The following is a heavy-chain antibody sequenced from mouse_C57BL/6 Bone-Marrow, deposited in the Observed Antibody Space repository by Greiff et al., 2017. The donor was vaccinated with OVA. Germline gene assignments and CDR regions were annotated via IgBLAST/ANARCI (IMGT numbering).Heavy chain of an antibody. Sequence: QVQLQQPGTELVKPGASVKLSCKASGYTFTSYWMHWVKQRPGQGLEWIGNINPSNGGTNYNEKFKSKATLTVDKSSSTAYMPLSSLTSEDSAVYYCARRKFITTVVARGAMDYWGQGTSVTVSS. CDR1: GYTFTSYW. V-gene: IGHV1-53*01. CDR2: INPSNGGT. D-gene: IGHD1-1*01. CDR3: ARRKFITTVVARGAMDY. J-gene: IGHJ4*01.